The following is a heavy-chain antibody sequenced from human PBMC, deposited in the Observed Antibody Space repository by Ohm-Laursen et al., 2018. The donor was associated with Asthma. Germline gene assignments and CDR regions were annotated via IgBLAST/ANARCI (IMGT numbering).Heavy chain of an antibody. V-gene: IGHV1-18*04. Sequence: ATVKISCKASGYTFTSYGISWVRQAPGQGLEWMGWISAYNGNTNYAQKLQGRVTMTTDTSTSTAYMELRSLRSDDTAVYYCARAGDSSGYPDYYYGMDVWGQGTMVTVSS. CDR2: ISAYNGNT. CDR3: ARAGDSSGYPDYYYGMDV. J-gene: IGHJ6*02. CDR1: GYTFTSYG. D-gene: IGHD3-22*01.